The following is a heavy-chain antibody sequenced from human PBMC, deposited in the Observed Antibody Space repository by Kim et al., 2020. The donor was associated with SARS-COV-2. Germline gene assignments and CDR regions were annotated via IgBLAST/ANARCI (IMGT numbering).Heavy chain of an antibody. CDR2: ISGSGGST. Sequence: GGSLRLSCAASGFTFSSYAMSWVRQAPGKGLEWVSAISGSGGSTYYADSVKGRFTISRDNSKNTLYLQMNSLRAEDTAVYYCAKFALVVVIRDNWFDPWGQGTLVTVSS. J-gene: IGHJ5*02. V-gene: IGHV3-23*01. CDR1: GFTFSSYA. D-gene: IGHD3-22*01. CDR3: AKFALVVVIRDNWFDP.